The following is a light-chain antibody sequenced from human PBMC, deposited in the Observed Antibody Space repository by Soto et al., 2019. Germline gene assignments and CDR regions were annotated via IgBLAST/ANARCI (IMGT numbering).Light chain of an antibody. J-gene: IGKJ2*01. CDR1: QSVLYSSNNRNY. CDR2: WAS. CDR3: HQYYTLPYT. Sequence: DIVLTQSPDSLAVSLGERATINCKSSQSVLYSSNNRNYLAWYQQKPRQPPKLLISWASAREPGVPDRFSGSGSGTDFTLTISSLQTEDVAVYYCHQYYTLPYTFGQGTKLEIK. V-gene: IGKV4-1*01.